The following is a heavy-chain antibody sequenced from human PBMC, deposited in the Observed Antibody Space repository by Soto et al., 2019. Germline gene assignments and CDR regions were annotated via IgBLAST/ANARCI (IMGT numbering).Heavy chain of an antibody. CDR3: TTGFGELLLSPDY. Sequence: PGGSLKLSCAASGFTFRNAGMDWVRQAPGKGLEWVGRIKSKTDGGTTDYAAPVKGRFTISRDDSKNTLYLQMNSLKTEDTAVYYCTTGFGELLLSPDYLVQGTLVTVS. J-gene: IGHJ4*02. CDR1: GFTFRNAG. D-gene: IGHD3-10*01. V-gene: IGHV3-15*07. CDR2: IKSKTDGGTT.